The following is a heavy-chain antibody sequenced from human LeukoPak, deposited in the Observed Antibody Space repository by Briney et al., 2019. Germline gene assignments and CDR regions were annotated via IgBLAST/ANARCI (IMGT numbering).Heavy chain of an antibody. J-gene: IGHJ4*02. CDR1: GYTFTSYY. CDR3: ARVAPDYGDYNS. CDR2: INPSGGST. V-gene: IGHV1-46*01. Sequence: ASVTVSCKASGYTFTSYYMHWVRQAPGQGLEWMGIINPSGGSTSYAQKFQGRVTMTRDMSTSTVYMELSSLRSEDTAVYYCARVAPDYGDYNSWGQGTLVTVSS. D-gene: IGHD4-17*01.